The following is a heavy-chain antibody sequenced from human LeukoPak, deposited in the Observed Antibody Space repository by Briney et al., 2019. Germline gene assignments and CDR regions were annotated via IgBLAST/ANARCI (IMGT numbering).Heavy chain of an antibody. CDR2: INHSGST. J-gene: IGHJ4*02. D-gene: IGHD5-18*01. V-gene: IGHV4-34*01. CDR1: GGSISIYY. Sequence: SETLSLTCTVSGGSISIYYWSWIRQPPGKGLEWIGEINHSGSTNYNPSLKSRVTISVDTSKNQFSLKLSSVTAADTAVYYCARGADTAMVKLDYWGQGTLVTVSS. CDR3: ARGADTAMVKLDY.